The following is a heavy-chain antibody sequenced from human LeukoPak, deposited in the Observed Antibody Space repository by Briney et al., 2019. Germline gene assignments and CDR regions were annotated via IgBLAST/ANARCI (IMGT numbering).Heavy chain of an antibody. CDR3: TIHMYDGYEGSSDTTMVRSP. Sequence: GGSLRLSCTSSGFSFGDYAMSWVRQAPGKGLEWVAVISYDGSNKYYEDSVKGRFTISRDNSKNTLYLQMNSLRAEDTAVYYCTIHMYDGYEGSSDTTMVRSPWGQGTLVTVSS. D-gene: IGHD5-18*01. J-gene: IGHJ5*02. CDR2: ISYDGSNK. V-gene: IGHV3-30*04. CDR1: GFSFGDYA.